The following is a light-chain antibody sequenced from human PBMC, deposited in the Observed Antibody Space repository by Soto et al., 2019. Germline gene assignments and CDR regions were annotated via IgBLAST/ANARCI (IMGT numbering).Light chain of an antibody. J-gene: IGLJ2*01. V-gene: IGLV2-14*03. CDR2: DVT. Sequence: QPVLTQPASVSGSPGQSITISCTGTSSDVGGYDHVSWYQQHPGKAPKLIIYDVTIRPSGISHRFSGSKSDNTASLAVSGLQHEDEADYYCSSYTNKDTLLFGGGTKLTVL. CDR3: SSYTNKDTLL. CDR1: SSDVGGYDH.